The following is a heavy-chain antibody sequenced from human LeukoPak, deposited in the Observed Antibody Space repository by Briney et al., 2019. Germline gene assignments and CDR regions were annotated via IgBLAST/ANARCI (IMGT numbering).Heavy chain of an antibody. Sequence: ASVKVSCKASGYSFTAFYIHWVRQAPGQGLEWMGWIHPRSGDTNYAQKFQGRVTMTRDTSISTAYMELSRLRSDDTAVYYCARVLTLTGRDAFDIWGQGTMVTVSS. CDR1: GYSFTAFY. CDR2: IHPRSGDT. CDR3: ARVLTLTGRDAFDI. D-gene: IGHD4/OR15-4a*01. J-gene: IGHJ3*02. V-gene: IGHV1-2*02.